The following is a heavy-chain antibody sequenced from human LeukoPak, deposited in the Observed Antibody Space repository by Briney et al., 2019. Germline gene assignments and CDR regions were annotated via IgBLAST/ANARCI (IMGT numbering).Heavy chain of an antibody. CDR3: ARGSLIAVAPDI. Sequence: ASVKVSCKASGHTFTVYYIHWVRQAPGQGLECMGWINPNSGGTNYAQNFQGRVTMTRDTSSTTAYMELSRLRSDDTAVYYCARGSLIAVAPDIWGQGTMVIVSS. CDR1: GHTFTVYY. D-gene: IGHD6-19*01. J-gene: IGHJ3*02. CDR2: INPNSGGT. V-gene: IGHV1-2*02.